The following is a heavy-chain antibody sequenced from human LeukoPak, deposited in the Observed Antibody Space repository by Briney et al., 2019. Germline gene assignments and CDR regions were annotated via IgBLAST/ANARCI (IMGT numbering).Heavy chain of an antibody. CDR3: ARGATVTTLHY. D-gene: IGHD4-17*01. CDR2: ISSSSSYI. CDR1: GFTFSSHS. J-gene: IGHJ4*02. Sequence: GGSLRLSCAASGFTFSSHSMNWVRQAPGKGLEWVSSISSSSSYIYYADSVKGRFTISRDNAKNSLYLQMNSLRAEDTAVYYCARGATVTTLHYWGQGTLVTVSS. V-gene: IGHV3-21*01.